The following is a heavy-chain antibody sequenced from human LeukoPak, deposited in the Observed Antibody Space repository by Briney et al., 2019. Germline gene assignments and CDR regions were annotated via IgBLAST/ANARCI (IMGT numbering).Heavy chain of an antibody. D-gene: IGHD3-16*01. CDR1: GFIFSSYD. Sequence: GGSLRLSCVASGFIFSSYDMYWVRQAPGKGLEWVAFTQFDGSKKYHADSVKGRFTISRDNSKNTLYLQVNSLRPEDTAVYYCAKGPATAGYYYYYMDVWGKGTTVTVSS. V-gene: IGHV3-30*02. J-gene: IGHJ6*03. CDR2: TQFDGSKK. CDR3: AKGPATAGYYYYYMDV.